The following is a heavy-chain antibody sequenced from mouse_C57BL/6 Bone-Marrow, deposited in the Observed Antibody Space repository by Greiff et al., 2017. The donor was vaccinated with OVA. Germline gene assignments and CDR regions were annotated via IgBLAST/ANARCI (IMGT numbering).Heavy chain of an antibody. D-gene: IGHD2-5*01. CDR3: ARAYYSNYAYYAMDY. J-gene: IGHJ4*01. CDR1: GFTFSSYA. V-gene: IGHV5-4*01. Sequence: EVQLMESGGGLVKPGGSLKFSCAASGFTFSSYAMSWVRQTPEKRLEWVATISDGGSYTYYPHNVKGRFTISRDNAKNHLYLQMSHLKSEDTAMYYCARAYYSNYAYYAMDYWGQGTSVTVSS. CDR2: ISDGGSYT.